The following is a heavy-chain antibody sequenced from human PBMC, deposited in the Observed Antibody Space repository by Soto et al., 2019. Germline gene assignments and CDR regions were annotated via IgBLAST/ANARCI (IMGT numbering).Heavy chain of an antibody. Sequence: QVQLQESGPGLVKPSETLSLTCTVSGGFISSYYWSWIRQPPGKGLEWIGYIYYSGTTNYNPSLKSRVSISVDTSKNQFSLKLSSVSAADTAVYYCPRGRMDYEHWGQGTLVTVSS. J-gene: IGHJ4*02. V-gene: IGHV4-59*08. CDR3: PRGRMDYEH. CDR2: IYYSGTT. CDR1: GGFISSYY. D-gene: IGHD4-17*01.